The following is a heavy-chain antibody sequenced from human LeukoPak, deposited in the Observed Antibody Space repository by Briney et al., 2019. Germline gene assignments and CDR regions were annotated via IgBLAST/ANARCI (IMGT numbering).Heavy chain of an antibody. V-gene: IGHV3-21*01. CDR3: ASNMVQGVFRLDY. CDR1: GFTFSSYS. J-gene: IGHJ4*02. D-gene: IGHD3-10*01. CDR2: ISSSSSYI. Sequence: GGSLRLSCAASGFTFSSYSMNWVRQAPGKGLEWVSSISSSSSYIYYADSVKGRFTISRDNAKNSLYLQMNSLRAEDTAVYYCASNMVQGVFRLDYWGQGTLVTVSS.